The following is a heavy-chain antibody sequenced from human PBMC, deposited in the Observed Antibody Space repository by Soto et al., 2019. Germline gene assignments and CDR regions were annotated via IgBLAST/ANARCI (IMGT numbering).Heavy chain of an antibody. CDR3: ARAPLAPYYGSGLYYYGMDV. J-gene: IGHJ6*02. CDR2: IIPIFGTA. Sequence: AASVKVSCKASGGTFSSYAISWVRQAPGQGLEWMGGIIPIFGTANYAQKFQGRVTITADESTSTAYMELSSLRSEDTAVYYCARAPLAPYYGSGLYYYGMDVWGQGTTVTVSS. CDR1: GGTFSSYA. V-gene: IGHV1-69*13. D-gene: IGHD3-10*01.